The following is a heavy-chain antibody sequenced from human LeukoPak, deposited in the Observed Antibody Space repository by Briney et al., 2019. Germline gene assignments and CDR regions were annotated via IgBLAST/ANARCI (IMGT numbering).Heavy chain of an antibody. CDR2: ISTNGDGT. Sequence: PGGSLRLSCAASGFTFTTYPMHWVRQAPGQGLEYVSSISTNGDGTYYANSVKGRFTISRDNSKNTLYLQMGSLRAEDMAVYYCARQSGGTYFDYWGQGTLVTVSS. V-gene: IGHV3-64*01. J-gene: IGHJ4*02. CDR3: ARQSGGTYFDY. D-gene: IGHD1-26*01. CDR1: GFTFTTYP.